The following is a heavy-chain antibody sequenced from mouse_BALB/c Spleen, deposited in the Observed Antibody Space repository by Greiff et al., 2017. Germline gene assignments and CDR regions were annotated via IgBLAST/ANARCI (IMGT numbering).Heavy chain of an antibody. CDR2: ISSGGSYT. J-gene: IGHJ3*01. D-gene: IGHD2-1*01. CDR1: GFTFSSYG. CDR3: ARQGGNYEGFAY. V-gene: IGHV5-6*02. Sequence: DVMLVESGGDLVKPGGSLKLSCAASGFTFSSYGMSWVRQTPDKRLEWVATISSGGSYTYYPDSVKGRFTISRDNAKNTLYLQMSSLKSEDTAMYYCARQGGNYEGFAYWGQGTLVTVSA.